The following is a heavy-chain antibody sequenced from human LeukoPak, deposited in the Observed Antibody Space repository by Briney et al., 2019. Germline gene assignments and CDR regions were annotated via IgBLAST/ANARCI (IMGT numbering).Heavy chain of an antibody. Sequence: GGSLRLSCATSAFTFSSYWMHWVRQAPGKGLVWVSRINSDGSSRSYADYVKGRFTIPRDDAKSTLYLQMSSLSVDDTAIYYCTRGSPGYSSSWLDFWGQGILVTVSS. J-gene: IGHJ4*02. CDR3: TRGSPGYSSSWLDF. CDR2: INSDGSSR. D-gene: IGHD6-13*01. CDR1: AFTFSSYW. V-gene: IGHV3-74*01.